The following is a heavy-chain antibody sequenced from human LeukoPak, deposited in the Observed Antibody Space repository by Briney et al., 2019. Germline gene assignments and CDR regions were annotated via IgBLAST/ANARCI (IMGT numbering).Heavy chain of an antibody. D-gene: IGHD7-27*01. V-gene: IGHV3-23*01. Sequence: GGSLRLSCAASGFTFSTYGMSWVRPAPGKGLEWVSAIVGNAGQTYYADSVKGRFTISRDNSKNTLYLQMNSLRADDTAVYYCAKDLNWGLDYWGQGTLVTVSS. CDR3: AKDLNWGLDY. CDR1: GFTFSTYG. J-gene: IGHJ4*02. CDR2: IVGNAGQT.